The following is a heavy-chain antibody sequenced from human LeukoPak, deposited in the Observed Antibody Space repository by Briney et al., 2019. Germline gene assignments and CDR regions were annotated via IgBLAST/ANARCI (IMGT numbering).Heavy chain of an antibody. V-gene: IGHV1-69*04. CDR1: GGTFSSYA. J-gene: IGHJ4*02. D-gene: IGHD2-21*02. CDR3: ASGLAYCGGVCFPQIDY. Sequence: SVKVSCKASGGTFSSYAISWVRQAPGQGLEWMGRIIPILGIANYAQKFQGRVTITADKSTSTAYMELSSLRSEDTAVYYCASGLAYCGGVCFPQIDYWGQGTLVTVSS. CDR2: IIPILGIA.